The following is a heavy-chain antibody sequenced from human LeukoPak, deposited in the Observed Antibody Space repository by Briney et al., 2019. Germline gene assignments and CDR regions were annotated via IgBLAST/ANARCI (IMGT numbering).Heavy chain of an antibody. J-gene: IGHJ6*03. CDR2: IFYSGST. D-gene: IGHD6-19*01. V-gene: IGHV4-39*07. CDR3: ARDVLAVGYYYYYYYMDV. CDR1: GGSISTSNYY. Sequence: SETLSLTCTVSGGSISTSNYYWGWIRQPPGKGLEWIGNIFYSGSTYYNPSLKSRVTISVDTSKNQFSLKLSSVTAADTAVYYCARDVLAVGYYYYYYYMDVWGKGTTVTVSS.